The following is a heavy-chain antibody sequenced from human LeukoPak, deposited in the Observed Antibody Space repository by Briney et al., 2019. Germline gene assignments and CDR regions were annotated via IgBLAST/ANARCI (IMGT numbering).Heavy chain of an antibody. Sequence: KESGPTLVKPTQTLTLTCTFSGFSLTTGGVGVGWIRQPPGKALEWLALIYWDDDKRYSPSLKSRLTVTKDTSKNQVVLTMTNMDPVDTATYYCARIRWPIAAAGTDFDYWGQGTLVTVSS. CDR3: ARIRWPIAAAGTDFDY. CDR1: GFSLTTGGVG. J-gene: IGHJ4*02. D-gene: IGHD6-13*01. CDR2: IYWDDDK. V-gene: IGHV2-5*02.